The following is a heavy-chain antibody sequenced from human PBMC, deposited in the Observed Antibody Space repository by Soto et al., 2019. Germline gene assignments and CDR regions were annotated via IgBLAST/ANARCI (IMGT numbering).Heavy chain of an antibody. CDR2: VTPLLGTA. CDR1: GGTFSSYA. CDR3: ARYRYCPGNSCHYYVFMDV. Sequence: QVQLVQSGAEVKKPGSSVKVSCKAPGGTFSSYAISWVRQAPGQGLEWMGGVTPLLGTANYAQKFQGRVTITADDXXSXVXRELSSLRSEDTVMYYCARYRYCPGNSCHYYVFMDVWGQGTTVTVSS. D-gene: IGHD2-8*02. J-gene: IGHJ6*02. V-gene: IGHV1-69*11.